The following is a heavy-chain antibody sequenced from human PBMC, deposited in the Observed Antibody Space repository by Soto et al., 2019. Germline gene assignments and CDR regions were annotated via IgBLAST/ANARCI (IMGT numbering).Heavy chain of an antibody. CDR2: IFHSGST. CDR3: ARDRYYGSGTYYNFYSGMDV. J-gene: IGHJ6*02. Sequence: SETLSLTCTVSGGSINSGDYYWTWVRQPPGKGLEWIGNIFHSGSTYYTPSLQSRVTISLDTSKNHFSLKLSSVTPADTAVYYCARDRYYGSGTYYNFYSGMDVWGPGTKVTVSS. D-gene: IGHD3-10*01. CDR1: GGSINSGDYY. V-gene: IGHV4-30-4*01.